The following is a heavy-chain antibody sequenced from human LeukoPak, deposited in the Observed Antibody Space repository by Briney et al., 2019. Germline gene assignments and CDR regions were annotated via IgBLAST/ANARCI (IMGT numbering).Heavy chain of an antibody. Sequence: KASETLSLTCTVSGGSISNHYWSWIRQPPGKGLEWIGYIYYSGSPNYNPSLKSRVTISVDTSKNQFSLKLSSVTAADTAVYYCARERSMVRGVSWFDPWGQGTLVTVSS. CDR1: GGSISNHY. J-gene: IGHJ5*02. D-gene: IGHD3-10*01. V-gene: IGHV4-59*11. CDR3: ARERSMVRGVSWFDP. CDR2: IYYSGSP.